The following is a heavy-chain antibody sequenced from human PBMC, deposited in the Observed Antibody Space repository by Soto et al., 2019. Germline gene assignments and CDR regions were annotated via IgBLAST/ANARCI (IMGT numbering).Heavy chain of an antibody. CDR2: IYWDDDR. Sequence: QITLKASGPMLVRPTQPLTLTCTFSGFSLSTSGVAVAWIRQPPGEALEWLALIYWDDDRRYNSSLKSRLTITRDTSKDQVVLTMTNMDPMDTATYFCAHSQRGPRDFWGPGILVTVSS. V-gene: IGHV2-5*02. CDR1: GFSLSTSGVA. CDR3: AHSQRGPRDF. J-gene: IGHJ4*02. D-gene: IGHD5-12*01.